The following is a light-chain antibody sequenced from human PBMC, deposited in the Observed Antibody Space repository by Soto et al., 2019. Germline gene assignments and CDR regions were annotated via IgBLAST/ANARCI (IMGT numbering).Light chain of an antibody. CDR3: SSYTSSSLYV. CDR2: AVS. J-gene: IGLJ1*01. V-gene: IGLV2-14*01. CDR1: SSDVGGYNY. Sequence: QSVLTQPASVSGSPGQSITISCTGTSSDVGGYNYVSWYQQHPGKAPKLMIYAVSNRPSGVSNRFSGSKSGNTASLTISGLQAEDEADYYRSSYTSSSLYVFGTGTKLTVL.